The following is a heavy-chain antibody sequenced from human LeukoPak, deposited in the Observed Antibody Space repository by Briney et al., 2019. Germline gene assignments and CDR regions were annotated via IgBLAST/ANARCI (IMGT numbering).Heavy chain of an antibody. V-gene: IGHV1-46*01. J-gene: IGHJ4*02. CDR2: INPSGGST. CDR1: GYTFTSYY. Sequence: ASVKVSCKASGYTFTSYYMHWVRQAPGQGLEWMGIINPSGGSTSYAQKFQGRVTMTRNTSISTAYMELSSLRSEDTAVYYCARGLRFGELLADYWGQGTLVTVSS. D-gene: IGHD3-10*01. CDR3: ARGLRFGELLADY.